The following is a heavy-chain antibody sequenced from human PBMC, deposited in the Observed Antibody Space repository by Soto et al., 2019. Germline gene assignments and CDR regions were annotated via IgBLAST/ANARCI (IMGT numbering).Heavy chain of an antibody. J-gene: IGHJ6*02. CDR3: AREGYSGSPWSRYYYYYSMDV. V-gene: IGHV3-74*01. D-gene: IGHD5-12*01. CDR2: INSDGSST. Sequence: GGSLRLSCAASGFTFSSYWMHWIRQAPGKGLVWVSRINSDGSSTSYADSVKGRFTISRDNAKNTLYLQMNSLRAEDTAVYYCAREGYSGSPWSRYYYYYSMDVWGQGTTVTVSS. CDR1: GFTFSSYW.